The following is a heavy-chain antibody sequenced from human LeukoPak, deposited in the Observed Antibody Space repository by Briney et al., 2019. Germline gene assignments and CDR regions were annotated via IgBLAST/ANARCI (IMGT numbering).Heavy chain of an antibody. Sequence: GGSLRLSCAACGFAFSSYVMHWVRQAPGKGLEWVAVISHDGSNEYYADSVKGRYTISRDNSKNTLYLQMNSLRAEDTAVYYCVRDISGEKSFDYWGQGSLVTVSS. J-gene: IGHJ4*02. CDR3: VRDISGEKSFDY. CDR2: ISHDGSNE. D-gene: IGHD3-10*01. CDR1: GFAFSSYV. V-gene: IGHV3-30*04.